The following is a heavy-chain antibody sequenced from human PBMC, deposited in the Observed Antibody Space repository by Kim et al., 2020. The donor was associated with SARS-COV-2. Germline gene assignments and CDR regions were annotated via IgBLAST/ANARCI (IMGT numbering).Heavy chain of an antibody. D-gene: IGHD3-10*01. V-gene: IGHV3-21*01. CDR2: ISSSSSYI. J-gene: IGHJ6*02. Sequence: GGSLRLSCAASGFTFSSYSMNWVRQAPGKGLEWVSSISSSSSYIYYADSVKGRFTISRDNAKNSLYLQMNSLRAEDTAVYYCARDLGGAVMVRGVRYYYYGMDVWGQGTTVTVSS. CDR3: ARDLGGAVMVRGVRYYYYGMDV. CDR1: GFTFSSYS.